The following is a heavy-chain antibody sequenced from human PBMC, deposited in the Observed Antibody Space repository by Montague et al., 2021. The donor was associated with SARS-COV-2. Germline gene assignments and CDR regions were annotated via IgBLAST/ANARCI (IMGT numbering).Heavy chain of an antibody. CDR2: IYYSGST. J-gene: IGHJ4*02. CDR1: GGSISSSSYY. CDR3: ASPGVYYDSSGLLGFDY. Sequence: SETLSLTCTVSGGSISSSSYYWGWIRQPPGKGLEWIGSIYYSGSTYYNPSLKSRVTMSVDTSKNQFSLKLSSVTAADTAVYYCASPGVYYDSSGLLGFDYWGQGTLVTVSS. D-gene: IGHD3-22*01. V-gene: IGHV4-39*01.